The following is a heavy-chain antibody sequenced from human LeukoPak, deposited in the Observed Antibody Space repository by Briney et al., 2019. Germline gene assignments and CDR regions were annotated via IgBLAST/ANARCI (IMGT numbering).Heavy chain of an antibody. D-gene: IGHD3-3*01. V-gene: IGHV1-3*01. J-gene: IGHJ6*02. CDR1: GYTFTSYA. CDR3: ATTYYDFWSGNSYYYGMDV. Sequence: ASVNVSCKASGYTFTSYAMHWVRQAPGQRLEWMGWINAGNGNTKYSQKFQGRVTITRDTSASTAYMELSSLRSEDTAVYYCATTYYDFWSGNSYYYGMDVWGQGTTVTVSS. CDR2: INAGNGNT.